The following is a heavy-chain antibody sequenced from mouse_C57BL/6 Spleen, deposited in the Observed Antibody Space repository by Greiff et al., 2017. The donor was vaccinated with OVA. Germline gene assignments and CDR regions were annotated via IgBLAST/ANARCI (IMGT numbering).Heavy chain of an antibody. CDR3: ARRAGYFDY. CDR2: IDPSDSYT. J-gene: IGHJ2*01. CDR1: GYTFTSYW. V-gene: IGHV1-50*01. Sequence: QVQLKQPGAELVKPGASVKLSCKASGYTFTSYWMQWVKQRPGQGLEWIGEIDPSDSYTNYNQKFKGKATLTVDTSSSTAYMQLSSLTSEDSAVYYCARRAGYFDYWGQGTTLTVSS. D-gene: IGHD4-1*01.